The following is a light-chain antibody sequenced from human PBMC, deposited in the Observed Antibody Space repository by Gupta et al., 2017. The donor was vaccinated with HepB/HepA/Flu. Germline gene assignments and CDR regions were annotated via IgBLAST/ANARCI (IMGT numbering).Light chain of an antibody. J-gene: IGKJ5*01. CDR1: QSIRSNL. CDR2: DAS. V-gene: IGKV3-20*01. CDR3: QQYAISPIT. Sequence: DIVLTQSPGTRSLSPGERATLSCRASQSIRSNLLVWYQQKLGQAPRLLIYDASKRATGIPDRFSGSGSGTDFTLTISILEPEDFAVSYFQQYAISPITFGQGTRLEIK.